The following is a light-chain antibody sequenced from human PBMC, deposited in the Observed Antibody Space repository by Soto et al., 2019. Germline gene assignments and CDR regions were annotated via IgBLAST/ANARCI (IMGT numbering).Light chain of an antibody. Sequence: EIVMTQSPATLSVSPGELATLSCRASQSGGRNLAWYQQNPGQAPRLPIYGASTSATGIPARFSGSGSGIEFRLTISSLQSEDFAIYSCHHYNHWPPLTCGGGTKVEIK. CDR1: QSGGRN. CDR3: HHYNHWPPLT. V-gene: IGKV3-15*01. J-gene: IGKJ4*01. CDR2: GAS.